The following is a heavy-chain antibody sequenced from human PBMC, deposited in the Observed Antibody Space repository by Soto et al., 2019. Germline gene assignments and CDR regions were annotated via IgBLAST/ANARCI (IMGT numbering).Heavy chain of an antibody. D-gene: IGHD6-19*01. CDR3: AKRQQWLPFDY. Sequence: VQLLESGGGSVQPGGSLRLSCAASGFTFSSSAMSWVRQAPGKGLEWVSSITNSGGATYYADSVKGRFTISRDNSMNTLYLQMNSLRAEDTAVYYCAKRQQWLPFDYWGQGTLVTVSA. CDR2: ITNSGGAT. J-gene: IGHJ4*02. V-gene: IGHV3-23*01. CDR1: GFTFSSSA.